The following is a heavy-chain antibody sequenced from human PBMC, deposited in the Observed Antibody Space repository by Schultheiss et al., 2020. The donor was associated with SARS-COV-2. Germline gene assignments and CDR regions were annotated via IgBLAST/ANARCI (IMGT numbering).Heavy chain of an antibody. D-gene: IGHD5-12*01. CDR2: IYYSGST. CDR3: ARAYSGYEVDPSLGWYFDL. CDR1: GGSISSGGYY. Sequence: SETLSLTCTVSGGSISSGGYYWSWIRQHPGKGLEWIGYIYYSGSTNYNPSLKSRVTISVDTSKNQFSLKLSSVTAADTAVYYCARAYSGYEVDPSLGWYFDLWGRGTLVTVSS. V-gene: IGHV4-31*03. J-gene: IGHJ2*01.